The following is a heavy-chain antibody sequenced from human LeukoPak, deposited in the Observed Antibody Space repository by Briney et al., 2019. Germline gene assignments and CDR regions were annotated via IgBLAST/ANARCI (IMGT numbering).Heavy chain of an antibody. CDR2: IKQDGSEK. D-gene: IGHD3-16*02. V-gene: IGHV3-7*01. CDR3: ARDAYYDYVWGSYRTGIDY. CDR1: GFTYSSYW. J-gene: IGHJ4*02. Sequence: GGSLRLYCASYGFTYSSYWMSWVRQAPGKGMEWVANIKQDGSEKYYVDSVKGRFTISRDNAKNSLYLQMNSLRAEDTAVYYCARDAYYDYVWGSYRTGIDYWGQGTLVTVSS.